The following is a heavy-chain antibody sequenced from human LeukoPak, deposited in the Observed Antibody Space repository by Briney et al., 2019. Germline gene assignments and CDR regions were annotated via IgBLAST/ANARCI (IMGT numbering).Heavy chain of an antibody. CDR1: GYSFTGYY. CDR2: INPNSGGT. D-gene: IGHD5-12*01. CDR3: ARDLQWLRPRNDAFDI. V-gene: IGHV1-2*02. J-gene: IGHJ3*02. Sequence: GASVKVSCKASGYSFTGYYMHWVRQAPGQGLEWMGWINPNSGGTNYAQKFQGRVTMTRDTSISTAYMELSRLRSDDTAVYYCARDLQWLRPRNDAFDIWGQGTVVTVSS.